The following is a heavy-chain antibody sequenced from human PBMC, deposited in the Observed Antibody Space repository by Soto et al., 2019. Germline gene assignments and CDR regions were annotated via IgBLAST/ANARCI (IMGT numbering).Heavy chain of an antibody. J-gene: IGHJ6*02. D-gene: IGHD2-2*01. V-gene: IGHV5-10-1*01. CDR3: ARRGGCSSTSCFPMDV. Sequence: SGEFLKISCKGSGYSFTSYWISWVRQMPGKGLEWMGRIDPSDSYTNYSPSFQGHVTISADKSISTAYLQWSSLKASDTAMYYCARRGGCSSTSCFPMDVWGQGTTVTVSS. CDR1: GYSFTSYW. CDR2: IDPSDSYT.